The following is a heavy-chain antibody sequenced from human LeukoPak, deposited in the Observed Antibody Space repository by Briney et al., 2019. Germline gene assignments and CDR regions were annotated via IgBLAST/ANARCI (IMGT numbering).Heavy chain of an antibody. CDR1: GFIFSSYW. J-gene: IGHJ4*02. CDR3: VRQDIGSYLGGY. D-gene: IGHD1-26*01. V-gene: IGHV3-74*01. CDR2: INSDGSST. Sequence: GGSLRLSCAASGFIFSSYWMHWVRQAPGRGLVWVSRINSDGSSTSYADSVKGRFTISRDNAKNTLYLQMNSLRAEDTAVYYCVRQDIGSYLGGYWGQGTLVTVSS.